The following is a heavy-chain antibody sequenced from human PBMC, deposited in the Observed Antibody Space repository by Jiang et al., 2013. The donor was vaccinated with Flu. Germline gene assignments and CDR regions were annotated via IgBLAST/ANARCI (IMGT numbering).Heavy chain of an antibody. D-gene: IGHD6-13*01. V-gene: IGHV3-11*01. Sequence: LEWVSYISSSGSTIYYADSVKGRFTISRDNAKNSLYLQMNSLRAEDTAVYYCAREGPIAAAGTDAFDIWGQGTMVTVSS. CDR2: ISSSGSTI. CDR3: AREGPIAAAGTDAFDI. J-gene: IGHJ3*02.